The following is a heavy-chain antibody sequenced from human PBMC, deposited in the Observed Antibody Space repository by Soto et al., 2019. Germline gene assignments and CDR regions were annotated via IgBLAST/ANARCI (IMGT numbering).Heavy chain of an antibody. Sequence: PSETLSLTCTVSGGSISSYYWSWIRQPPGKGLEWIGYIYYSGSTNYNPSLKSRVTISVDTSKNQFSLKLSSVTAADTAVYYCARGGDCGGDCYSDYYYGMDVWGQGTTVTVS. CDR2: IYYSGST. J-gene: IGHJ6*02. V-gene: IGHV4-59*01. CDR3: ARGGDCGGDCYSDYYYGMDV. CDR1: GGSISSYY. D-gene: IGHD2-21*02.